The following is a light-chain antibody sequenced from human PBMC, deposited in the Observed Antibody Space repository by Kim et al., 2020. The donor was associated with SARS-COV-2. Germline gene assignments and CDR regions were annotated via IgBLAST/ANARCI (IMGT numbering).Light chain of an antibody. J-gene: IGLJ2*01. CDR2: QDT. V-gene: IGLV3-1*01. Sequence: SYELTQPPSVSVSPGQTARITCPGDKLGDKYACWYEQKPGQSPVLVMYQDTKRPSGIPERLSGSNSGNTATLTISGTQAMDEADYYCQAWDSTTVVFGGG. CDR1: KLGDKY. CDR3: QAWDSTTVV.